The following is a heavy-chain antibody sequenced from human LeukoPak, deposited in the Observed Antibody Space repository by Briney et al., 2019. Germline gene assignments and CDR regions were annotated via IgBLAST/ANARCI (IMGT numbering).Heavy chain of an antibody. D-gene: IGHD4-11*01. J-gene: IGHJ6*02. CDR3: ARKDETVPTGPENYYYYYGMDV. Sequence: ASVKVSCKASGGTFSSYAISWVRQAPGQGLEWMGRIIPIFGMANYAQKFQGRVTITADKSTSTAYMELSSLRSEDTAVYYCARKDETVPTGPENYYYYYGMDVWGQGTTVTVSS. CDR1: GGTFSSYA. CDR2: IIPIFGMA. V-gene: IGHV1-69*04.